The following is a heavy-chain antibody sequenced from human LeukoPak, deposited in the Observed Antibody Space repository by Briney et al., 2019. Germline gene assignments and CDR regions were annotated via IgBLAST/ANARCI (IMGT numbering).Heavy chain of an antibody. Sequence: GGSLRLSCAASGFTFSSYAMHWVRQAPGKGLEWVAVISYDGSNKYYADSVKGRFTISRDNSKNTLYLQMNSLRAEDTAVYYCARDRIVVTYYFDYWGQGILVTVSS. D-gene: IGHD3-22*01. CDR3: ARDRIVVTYYFDY. J-gene: IGHJ4*02. CDR2: ISYDGSNK. CDR1: GFTFSSYA. V-gene: IGHV3-30-3*01.